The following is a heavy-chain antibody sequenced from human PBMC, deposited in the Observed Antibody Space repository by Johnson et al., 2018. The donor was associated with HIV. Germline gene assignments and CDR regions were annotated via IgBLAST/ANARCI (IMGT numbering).Heavy chain of an antibody. D-gene: IGHD1-1*01. CDR1: GFTFSTYA. J-gene: IGHJ3*02. Sequence: QVQLVESGGGVVQPGKSLRLSCAASGFTFSTYAVHWVRQAPGKGLEWVAVLSYDGSNKYYADSVKGRFTISRDHSKNTLYLQMNSLRAEDTAVYYCARVVPCVGPTARDDAFDIWGQGTMVTVSS. CDR3: ARVVPCVGPTARDDAFDI. CDR2: LSYDGSNK. V-gene: IGHV3-30*04.